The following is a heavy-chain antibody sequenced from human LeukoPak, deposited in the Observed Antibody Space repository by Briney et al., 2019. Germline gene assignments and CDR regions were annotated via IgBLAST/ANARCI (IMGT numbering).Heavy chain of an antibody. CDR1: GYTFTSYG. CDR2: ISAYNGNT. Sequence: ASVKVSCKASGYTFTSYGISWVRQAPGQGLEWMGWISAYNGNTDYAQKLQGRVTMTTDTSTSTAYMELRSLRSDDTAMYYCARDSLGGNPHDAFDIWGQGTMVTVSS. CDR3: ARDSLGGNPHDAFDI. J-gene: IGHJ3*02. V-gene: IGHV1-18*01. D-gene: IGHD4-23*01.